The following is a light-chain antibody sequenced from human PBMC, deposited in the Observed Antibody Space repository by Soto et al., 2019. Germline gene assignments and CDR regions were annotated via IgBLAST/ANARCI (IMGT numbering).Light chain of an antibody. V-gene: IGKV1-39*01. CDR2: AAS. CDR3: QHSFSPLWT. J-gene: IGKJ1*01. CDR1: QSISNY. Sequence: DLQMTQSPSSLSASVGDRVTITCRASQSISNYLNWYQQKPGKAPKLLIYAASSMQSGVPSRFISSASETDFTLTISSLQPDDSATYYCQHSFSPLWTFGQGNKVEV.